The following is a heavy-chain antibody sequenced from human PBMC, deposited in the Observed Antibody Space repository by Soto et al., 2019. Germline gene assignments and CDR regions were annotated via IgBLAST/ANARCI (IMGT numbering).Heavy chain of an antibody. D-gene: IGHD1-1*01. J-gene: IGHJ5*02. CDR3: ARGSSVVPYNWFARFDP. CDR1: GGSFSGHY. V-gene: IGHV4-34*01. Sequence: QVQVQQWGAGLLKPSETLSLTCGVYGGSFSGHYWSWIRQPPGKGLEWIGEINHSGSTNYNPSLKSRVIISVDTSKNQFSLKLSSVTAADTAVYYCARGSSVVPYNWFARFDPWGQGTLVTVSS. CDR2: INHSGST.